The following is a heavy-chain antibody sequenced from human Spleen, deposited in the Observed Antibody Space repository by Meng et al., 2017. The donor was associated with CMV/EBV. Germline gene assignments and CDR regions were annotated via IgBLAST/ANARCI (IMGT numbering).Heavy chain of an antibody. CDR2: ISGSGGST. CDR1: GFTFSSYA. V-gene: IGHV3-23*01. J-gene: IGHJ4*02. CDR3: AKDLRYFDWLVPFDY. D-gene: IGHD3-9*01. Sequence: SGFTFSSYAMSWVRQAPGKGLEWVSSISGSGGSTYLADSVKGRFTISRDNSKNTLYLQMNSLRAEDTAVYYCAKDLRYFDWLVPFDYWGQGTLVTVSS.